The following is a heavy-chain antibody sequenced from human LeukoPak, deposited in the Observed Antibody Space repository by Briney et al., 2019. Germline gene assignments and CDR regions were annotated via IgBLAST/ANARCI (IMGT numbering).Heavy chain of an antibody. V-gene: IGHV4-61*02. CDR3: ARDKCSGGCCYADY. J-gene: IGHJ4*02. Sequence: SETLSLTCTVSGGSISSGSYYWSWIRQPAGKGLEWIGRIYTSGSTNYNPSLKSRVTISVDTSKNQFPLKLSSVTAADTAVYYCARDKCSGGCCYADYWGQGTLVTVSS. CDR2: IYTSGST. CDR1: GGSISSGSYY. D-gene: IGHD2-15*01.